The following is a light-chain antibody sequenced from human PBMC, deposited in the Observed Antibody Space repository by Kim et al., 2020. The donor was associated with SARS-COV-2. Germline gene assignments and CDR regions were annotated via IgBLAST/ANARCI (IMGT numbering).Light chain of an antibody. CDR1: QSVSSSY. Sequence: NVLTQSPGTLSLSPGERATLSCRASQSVSSSYLAWYQQKPSQAPRLLIYGASSRATGIPDRFSGSGSGTDFTLTISRLEPEDFAVYYCQQYGTSPYTFGQGTKLEI. CDR3: QQYGTSPYT. CDR2: GAS. V-gene: IGKV3-20*01. J-gene: IGKJ2*01.